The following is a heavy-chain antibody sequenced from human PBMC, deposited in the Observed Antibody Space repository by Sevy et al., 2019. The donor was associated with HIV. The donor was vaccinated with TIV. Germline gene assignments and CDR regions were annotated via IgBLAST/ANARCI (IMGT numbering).Heavy chain of an antibody. Sequence: GGSLTLSCAASGFTLSSYAMSWVRQAPGKGLEWVSAISGSGGGTYYEDSVKGRFTISRDNSKNTLYLQMNSLRAEDTAVYYCAKDEVYDAFDIWGQGTMVTVSS. V-gene: IGHV3-23*01. CDR3: AKDEVYDAFDI. CDR2: ISGSGGGT. CDR1: GFTLSSYA. J-gene: IGHJ3*02.